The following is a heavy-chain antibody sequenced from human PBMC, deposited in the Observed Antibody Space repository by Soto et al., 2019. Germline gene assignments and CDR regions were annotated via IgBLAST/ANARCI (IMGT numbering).Heavy chain of an antibody. V-gene: IGHV3-23*01. CDR2: ISGSGGST. CDR1: GFTFSSYA. D-gene: IGHD6-6*01. CDR3: AKDLLGQLVSHPGPFDS. Sequence: GGSLRLSCAASGFTFSSYAMSWVRQAPGKGLEWVSAISGSGGSTYYADSVKGRFTISKDNSKNTLYLQMNILRAEDTAVYYCAKDLLGQLVSHPGPFDSWGQGTTVT. J-gene: IGHJ4*02.